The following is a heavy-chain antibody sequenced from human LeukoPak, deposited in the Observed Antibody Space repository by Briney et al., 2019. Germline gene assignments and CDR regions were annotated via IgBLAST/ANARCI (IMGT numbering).Heavy chain of an antibody. CDR3: ARGWFDFWSGLQNDYYYYMDV. Sequence: GGSLRLSCAASGFTFSSYAMHWVRQAPGKGLEWVAVISYDGSNKYYADSVKGRFTISRDNSKNTLYLQMNSLRAEDTAVYYCARGWFDFWSGLQNDYYYYMDVWGKGTTVTVSS. V-gene: IGHV3-30*04. CDR1: GFTFSSYA. D-gene: IGHD3-3*01. CDR2: ISYDGSNK. J-gene: IGHJ6*03.